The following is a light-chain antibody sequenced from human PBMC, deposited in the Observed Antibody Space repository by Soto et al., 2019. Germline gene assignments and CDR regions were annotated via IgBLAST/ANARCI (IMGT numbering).Light chain of an antibody. CDR3: QQYNSYWT. Sequence: DIQMTQSPSTLSASVGDRVTITCRASQSISSWLAWYQQKPGKAPKLLIYKASSLESGVPSRFSGSGSGTEFTLPISSLQPDDFVTYYCQQYNSYWTFGQGTKVEIK. CDR1: QSISSW. CDR2: KAS. V-gene: IGKV1-5*03. J-gene: IGKJ1*01.